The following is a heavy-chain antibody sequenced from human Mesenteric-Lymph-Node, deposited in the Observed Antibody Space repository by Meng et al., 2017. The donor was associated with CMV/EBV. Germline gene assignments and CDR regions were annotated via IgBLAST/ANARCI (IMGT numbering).Heavy chain of an antibody. D-gene: IGHD2-15*01. V-gene: IGHV1-69*01. J-gene: IGHJ4*02. CDR3: AREGARGPKNPFDY. CDR2: IIPLFGTR. CDR1: GGSFSTYA. Sequence: SGGSFSTYAISWVRQAPGQGLEWMGGIIPLFGTRNYAQKFQGRVTITADESTSTAYMELSSLRSEDTAVYYCAREGARGPKNPFDYWGQGTLVTVSS.